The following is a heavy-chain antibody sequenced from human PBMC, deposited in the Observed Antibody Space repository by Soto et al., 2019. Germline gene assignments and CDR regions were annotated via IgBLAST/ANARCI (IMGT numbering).Heavy chain of an antibody. CDR2: IYSGGST. Sequence: EVQLVESGGGLIQPGGSLRPSCAASGFTVSSNYMSWVRQAPGKGLEWVSVIYSGGSTYYADSVKGRFTISRDNSKNTLYLQMNSLRAEDTAVSYCARNYDSTAGGAFDIWGQGTMVTVSS. D-gene: IGHD3-22*01. CDR3: ARNYDSTAGGAFDI. J-gene: IGHJ3*02. V-gene: IGHV3-53*01. CDR1: GFTVSSNY.